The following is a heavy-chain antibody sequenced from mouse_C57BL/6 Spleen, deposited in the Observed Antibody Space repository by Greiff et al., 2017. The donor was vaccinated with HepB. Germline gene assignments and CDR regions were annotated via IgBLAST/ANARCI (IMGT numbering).Heavy chain of an antibody. Sequence: DVQLQESGTVLARPGASVKMSCKTSGYTFTSYWMHWVKQRPGQGLEWIGAIYPGNSDTSYNQKFKGKAKLTAVTSASTAYMELSSLTNEDSAVYYCTAYYSNYPFAYWGQGTLVTVSA. CDR1: GYTFTSYW. CDR3: TAYYSNYPFAY. CDR2: IYPGNSDT. V-gene: IGHV1-5*01. D-gene: IGHD2-5*01. J-gene: IGHJ3*01.